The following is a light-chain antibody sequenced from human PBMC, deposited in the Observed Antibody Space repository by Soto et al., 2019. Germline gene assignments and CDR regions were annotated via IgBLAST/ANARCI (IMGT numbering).Light chain of an antibody. CDR2: DVS. J-gene: IGLJ3*02. CDR1: SSDVGGYNY. Sequence: QSVLTQPASVSGSPGQSITISCTGSSSDVGGYNYVSWYQQHPGKVPKLMIYDVSSRPSGVSIRFSGSKSGNTASLTISGLQAEDEGDYYCSSYSDTNTPVVFGGGTQLTVL. CDR3: SSYSDTNTPVV. V-gene: IGLV2-14*03.